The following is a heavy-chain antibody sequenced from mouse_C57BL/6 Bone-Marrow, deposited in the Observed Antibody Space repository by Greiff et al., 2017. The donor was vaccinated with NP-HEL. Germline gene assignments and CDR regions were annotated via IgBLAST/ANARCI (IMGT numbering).Heavy chain of an antibody. CDR2: IDPANGNN. Sequence: VQLQQSVAELVRPGASVKLSCTASGFNIQNTYMHWVKQRPEQGLEWIGRIDPANGNNKYAPKFQGKATITADTSSNTAYLQLSTLTSEDTAIYYCAVYYYAMYYWGQGTSVTVSS. V-gene: IGHV14-3*01. CDR1: GFNIQNTY. J-gene: IGHJ4*01. CDR3: AVYYYAMYY.